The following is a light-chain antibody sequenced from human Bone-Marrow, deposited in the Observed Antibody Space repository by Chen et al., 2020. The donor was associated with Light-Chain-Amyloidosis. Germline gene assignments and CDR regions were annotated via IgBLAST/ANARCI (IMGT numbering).Light chain of an antibody. J-gene: IGLJ3*02. CDR2: GDN. Sequence: QSALTHPASVSGSPGQSVPIDCTGSYSDVGSHNFVSWYHLHPGRAPKLILYGDNNRPSGVSERFSGSKTDNTASLTISGLLGEDEADYYCCSYGGRFSLMFGGGTRLTVL. CDR1: YSDVGSHNF. CDR3: CSYGGRFSLM. V-gene: IGLV2-23*01.